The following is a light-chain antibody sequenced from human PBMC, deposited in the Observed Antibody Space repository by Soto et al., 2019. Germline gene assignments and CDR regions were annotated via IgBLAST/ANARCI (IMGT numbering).Light chain of an antibody. J-gene: IGLJ1*01. CDR1: GNDVGAYNY. CDR3: CSYAGGYIYL. V-gene: IGLV2-11*01. Sequence: QSVLTQPRSVSGSPGQSVTISCTGTGNDVGAYNYVSRYQQHPGRPPKLMIYDVTKWPSGVPERFSGSKSGNTASLTISGLQAEDEADYFCCSYAGGYIYLFGTGTKVTV. CDR2: DVT.